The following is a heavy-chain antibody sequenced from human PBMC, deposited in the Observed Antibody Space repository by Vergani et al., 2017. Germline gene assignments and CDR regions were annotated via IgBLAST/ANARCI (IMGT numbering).Heavy chain of an antibody. V-gene: IGHV4-34*01. CDR3: AREFGYSSSDYYYMDV. Sequence: QVQLQQWGAGLLKPSETLSLTCAVYGGSFSGYYWSWIRQPPGKGLEWIGSIYYSGSTYYNPSLKSRVTISVDTSKNQFSLKLSCVTAADTAVYYCAREFGYSSSDYYYMDVWGKGTTVTVSS. CDR2: IYYSGST. D-gene: IGHD6-6*01. CDR1: GGSFSGYY. J-gene: IGHJ6*03.